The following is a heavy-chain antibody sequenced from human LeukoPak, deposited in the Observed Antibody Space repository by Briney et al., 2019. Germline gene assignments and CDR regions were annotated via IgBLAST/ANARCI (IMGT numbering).Heavy chain of an antibody. J-gene: IGHJ6*03. V-gene: IGHV4-38-2*02. D-gene: IGHD2-15*01. Sequence: SETLSLTCTVSGYSISSGYYWGWIRQPPGKGLEWIGSIYHSGSTYYNPSLNSRVTISLDTSKNQFSLKMSSVTAADTAVYYCAREVGDVVVVAATPYYYYYMDVWGKGNTVTISS. CDR1: GYSISSGYY. CDR2: IYHSGST. CDR3: AREVGDVVVVAATPYYYYYMDV.